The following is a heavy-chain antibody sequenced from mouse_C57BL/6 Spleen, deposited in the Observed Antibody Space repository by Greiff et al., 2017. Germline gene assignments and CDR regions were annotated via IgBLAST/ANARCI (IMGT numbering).Heavy chain of an antibody. D-gene: IGHD1-1*01. Sequence: EVQLVESGGGLVKPGGSLKLSCAASGFTFSSYGMSWVRQTPDKRLEWVATISSGGSYTYYPDSVKGRFTISRDNAKNTLYLQMSSLKSEDTAMYYCARGSDYYGSSLYAMDYWGQGTSVTVSS. CDR1: GFTFSSYG. CDR3: ARGSDYYGSSLYAMDY. V-gene: IGHV5-6*01. CDR2: ISSGGSYT. J-gene: IGHJ4*01.